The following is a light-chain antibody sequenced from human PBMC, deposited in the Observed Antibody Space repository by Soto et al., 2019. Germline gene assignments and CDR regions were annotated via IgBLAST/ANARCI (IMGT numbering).Light chain of an antibody. V-gene: IGLV2-23*01. CDR1: SSDVGSYNL. J-gene: IGLJ1*01. CDR2: EAS. Sequence: SVLTQPASVSGSPGQSITISCTGTSSDVGSYNLVSWYQQHPGRAPKLMIYEASKRPSGVSNRFSGSKSGNTASLTISGLQAEDEADYYCCSYAGSSTYVFGTGTRSPS. CDR3: CSYAGSSTYV.